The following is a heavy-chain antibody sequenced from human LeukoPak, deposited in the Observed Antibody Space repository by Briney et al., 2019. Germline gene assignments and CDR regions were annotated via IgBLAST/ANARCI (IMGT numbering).Heavy chain of an antibody. D-gene: IGHD2-21*02. CDR2: ISGSGGST. CDR1: GFTFSSYA. Sequence: GWSLRLSCAASGFTFSSYAMRWVRQAPGKGLEWVSTISGSGGSTYYADSVKGRFTISRDNSKNTLYLQLNSLTAEDTAAYYCARGDRDPFDYWGQGTLVTVSS. V-gene: IGHV3-23*01. J-gene: IGHJ4*02. CDR3: ARGDRDPFDY.